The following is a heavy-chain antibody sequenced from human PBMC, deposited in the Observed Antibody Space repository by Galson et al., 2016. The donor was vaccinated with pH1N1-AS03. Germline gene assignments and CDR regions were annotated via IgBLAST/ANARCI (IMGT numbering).Heavy chain of an antibody. CDR1: GFVFSTSA. D-gene: IGHD3-3*01. CDR2: IRYDESIK. CDR3: VKGGGYSHGFLEYYFDS. J-gene: IGHJ4*02. Sequence: SLRLSCAASGFVFSTSAIHWVRQSPGKGLEWVAFIRYDESIKNYGDSVKGRFSISRDNPTNTVYLEMYTLRPEDTAVYYCVKGGGYSHGFLEYYFDSWGQGTLVTVSS. V-gene: IGHV3-30*02.